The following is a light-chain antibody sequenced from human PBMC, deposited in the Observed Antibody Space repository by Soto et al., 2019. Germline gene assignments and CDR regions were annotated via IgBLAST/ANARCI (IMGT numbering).Light chain of an antibody. Sequence: QSVLTQPASVSGSPGQSITISCTGTSSDVGAYNYDSWYQQYPGEAPKVIIYDVSHRPAGVSNRFSGSKSGNTASLTISGLQTQDEADYYCSSYTNATTYVFGTGTKV. CDR2: DVS. J-gene: IGLJ1*01. CDR1: SSDVGAYNY. V-gene: IGLV2-14*01. CDR3: SSYTNATTYV.